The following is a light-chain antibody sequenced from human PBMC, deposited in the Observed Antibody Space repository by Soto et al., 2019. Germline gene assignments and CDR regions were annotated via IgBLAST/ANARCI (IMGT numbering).Light chain of an antibody. CDR1: QSVSSN. Sequence: EIVMTQSPATLSVSPGERATLSCRASQSVSSNLAWYQQKPGQAPRLLIYGASTGATGIPARFSGGGSGTDFTLTISSLQSEDFAVYYCQQYNNWPRGTFGQGTRLEIK. CDR2: GAS. CDR3: QQYNNWPRGT. V-gene: IGKV3-15*01. J-gene: IGKJ5*01.